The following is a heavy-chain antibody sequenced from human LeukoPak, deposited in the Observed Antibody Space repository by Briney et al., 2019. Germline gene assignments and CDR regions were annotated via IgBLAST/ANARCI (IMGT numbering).Heavy chain of an antibody. V-gene: IGHV1-24*01. J-gene: IGHJ6*02. D-gene: IGHD2-2*01. Sequence: ASVKVSCKVSGYTLTEISMHWVRQAPGKGLEWMGGFDPADGETIYAQKFQGRVSMTEDTSTDTAYMELSSLRSEDTAVYYCANLLLEIAVGSGVHGRDVWGQGTTVTVSS. CDR3: ANLLLEIAVGSGVHGRDV. CDR1: GYTLTEIS. CDR2: FDPADGET.